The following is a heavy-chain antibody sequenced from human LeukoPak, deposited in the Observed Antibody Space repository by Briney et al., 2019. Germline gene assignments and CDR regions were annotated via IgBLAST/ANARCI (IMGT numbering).Heavy chain of an antibody. CDR3: ASEGVRYFDWLSPFDH. V-gene: IGHV1-69*05. CDR2: IIPIFGTA. CDR1: GGTFSSYA. D-gene: IGHD3-9*01. Sequence: GASVKVSCKASGGTFSSYAISWVRQAPGQGLEWMGRIIPIFGTANYAQKFQGRVTITTDESTSTDYMELSSLRSEDTAVYYCASEGVRYFDWLSPFDHWGQGTLVTVSS. J-gene: IGHJ4*02.